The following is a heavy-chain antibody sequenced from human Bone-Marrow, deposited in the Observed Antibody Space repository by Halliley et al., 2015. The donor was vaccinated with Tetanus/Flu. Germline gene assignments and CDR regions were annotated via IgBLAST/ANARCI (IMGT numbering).Heavy chain of an antibody. Sequence: TLSLTCTVSGASVSSGGYHWSWIRQPPGKGLEWIGDIYYSGSTNYNPSLQSRVTISVAASKNQFSLKLRSVTAADTAVYYCASEDCSRSGCDAFYWGQGTLVTVSS. CDR2: IYYSGST. J-gene: IGHJ4*02. D-gene: IGHD2-2*01. CDR1: GASVSSGGYH. CDR3: ASEDCSRSGCDAFY. V-gene: IGHV4-61*08.